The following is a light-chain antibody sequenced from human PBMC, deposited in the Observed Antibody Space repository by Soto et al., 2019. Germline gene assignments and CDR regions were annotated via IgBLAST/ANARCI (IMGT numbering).Light chain of an antibody. CDR3: WSYAGRNTYV. Sequence: QSALTQPPSASGSPGQSVSISCTGTNTNVGGYNYVSWYRQHPGKAPKLIIYEVNKRPSGVPDRFSGSKTGSTASLTVSGLQADDEAEYYCWSYAGRNTYVFGTGTKVNV. CDR1: NTNVGGYNY. CDR2: EVN. J-gene: IGLJ1*01. V-gene: IGLV2-8*01.